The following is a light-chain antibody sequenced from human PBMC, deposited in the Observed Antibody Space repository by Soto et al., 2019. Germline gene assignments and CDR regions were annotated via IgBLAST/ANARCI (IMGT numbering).Light chain of an antibody. CDR1: QSISGD. Sequence: EIVMTQSPATLSLSPGDRATLSCRASQSISGDLAWYQQKPGQAPRLFIYGASTRVTGIPARFSGSGSGTEFALTISGLQSEDFAVYYCQQYNKWPITFGHGTRLYI. CDR2: GAS. J-gene: IGKJ5*01. CDR3: QQYNKWPIT. V-gene: IGKV3-15*01.